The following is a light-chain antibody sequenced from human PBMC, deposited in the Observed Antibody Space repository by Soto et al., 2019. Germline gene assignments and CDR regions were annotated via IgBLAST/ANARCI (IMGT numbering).Light chain of an antibody. V-gene: IGKV3-11*01. CDR3: QQRSSWPWT. Sequence: EIVVTQSPATLSLSPGERATLSCRASQSVSSYLAWYQQKPGQAPRLLMYDVSNRATGIPASFSGSGSGTDLTLAITSLRPEEFDIYYCQQRSSWPWTFGQGTKLEIK. J-gene: IGKJ1*01. CDR2: DVS. CDR1: QSVSSY.